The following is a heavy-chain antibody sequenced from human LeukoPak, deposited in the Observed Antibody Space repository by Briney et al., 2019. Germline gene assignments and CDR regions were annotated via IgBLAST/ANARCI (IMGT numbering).Heavy chain of an antibody. CDR3: ARDRQRFGLYSWFDP. CDR2: INTNTGNP. V-gene: IGHV7-4-1*02. Sequence: GRSLRLSCAASGFTFTSYAMNWVRQAPGQGLEWMGWINTNTGNPTYAQGFTGRFVFSLDTSVSTAYLQISSLKAEDTAVYYCARDRQRFGLYSWFDPWGQGTLVTVSS. D-gene: IGHD5-24*01. J-gene: IGHJ5*02. CDR1: GFTFTSYA.